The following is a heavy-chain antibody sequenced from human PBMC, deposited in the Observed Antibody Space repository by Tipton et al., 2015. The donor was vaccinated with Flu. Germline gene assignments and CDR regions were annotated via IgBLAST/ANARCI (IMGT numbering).Heavy chain of an antibody. CDR2: ISSGASTI. J-gene: IGHJ4*02. D-gene: IGHD7-27*01. Sequence: SLRLSCSVSADSIGRSYCWGWIRQPPGKGLEWLSYISSGASTISYADSVRGRFTISRDNAKNSLYLQLNSLRAEDTALYYCATLTVDDYRGQGTQVTVSS. V-gene: IGHV3-11*04. CDR3: ATLTVDDY. CDR1: DSIGRSYC.